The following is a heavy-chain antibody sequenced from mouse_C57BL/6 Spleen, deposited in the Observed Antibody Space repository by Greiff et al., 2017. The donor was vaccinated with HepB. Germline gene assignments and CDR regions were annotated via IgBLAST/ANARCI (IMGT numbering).Heavy chain of an antibody. CDR1: GYTFTGYW. J-gene: IGHJ2*01. Sequence: VQLQQSGAELMKPGASVKLSCKATGYTFTGYWIEWVKQRPGHGLEWIGEILPGSGSTNYNEKFKGKATFTADTYSNTAYMQRSSLTTEDSAIYYCASRIYYYGSSYSYWGQGTTLTVSS. V-gene: IGHV1-9*01. CDR2: ILPGSGST. CDR3: ASRIYYYGSSYSY. D-gene: IGHD1-1*01.